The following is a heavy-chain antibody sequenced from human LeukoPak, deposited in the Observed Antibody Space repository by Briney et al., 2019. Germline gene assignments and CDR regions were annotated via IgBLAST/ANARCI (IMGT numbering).Heavy chain of an antibody. V-gene: IGHV3-21*01. Sequence: GGSLRLSCAASGFTFSSYSMNWVHQAPGKGLEWVSSISSGSSYIYYADSVKGRFTISRDHAKNSLYLQMNSLRAEDTAVYYCARDVMGYCSSTSCYAIYAFDIWGQGTMVTVSS. J-gene: IGHJ3*02. CDR3: ARDVMGYCSSTSCYAIYAFDI. CDR2: ISSGSSYI. D-gene: IGHD2-2*01. CDR1: GFTFSSYS.